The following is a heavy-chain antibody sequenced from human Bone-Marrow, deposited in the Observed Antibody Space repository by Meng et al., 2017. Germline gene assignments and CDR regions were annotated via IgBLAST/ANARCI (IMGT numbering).Heavy chain of an antibody. D-gene: IGHD6-6*01. V-gene: IGHV4-61*01. J-gene: IGHJ4*02. CDR1: GGSVSSGSYY. Sequence: LEGSGPIIVRPPETRSLTCTVSGGSVSSGSYYWRWIRQPPGKGLEWIGHIYYSGSTNYNPSLKSRVTISVDTSKNQFSLKLSSVTAADTAVYFCARSSTSPASYFFDYWGQGTLVTVSS. CDR3: ARSSTSPASYFFDY. CDR2: IYYSGST.